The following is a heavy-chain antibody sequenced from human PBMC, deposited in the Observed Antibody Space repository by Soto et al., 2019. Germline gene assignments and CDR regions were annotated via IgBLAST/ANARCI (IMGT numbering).Heavy chain of an antibody. CDR3: VREGVYLRGSGVFDY. CDR1: GFTFSFYT. J-gene: IGHJ4*02. CDR2: ISRGGSSI. D-gene: IGHD6-19*01. Sequence: EPQLVESGGGLVQPGGSLRLSCAASGFTFSFYTMNWVRQTPGKGLEGLAYISRGGSSIYYADSVKGRFTVSRANANNSLSLQLNSLRREDTAVSYCVREGVYLRGSGVFDYWGQGTLVTFSS. V-gene: IGHV3-48*01.